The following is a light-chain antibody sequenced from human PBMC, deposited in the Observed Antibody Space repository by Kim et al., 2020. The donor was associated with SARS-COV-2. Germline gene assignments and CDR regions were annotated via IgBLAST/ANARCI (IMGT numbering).Light chain of an antibody. Sequence: ALGQPAGMTCGGESFGSKNVHWYQQKPGQAPVLVIYRDSNRPSGVPERFSGANSGNTATLTTSRAQAGDEADYYCQVWDSSTAWVFGGGTQLTVL. V-gene: IGLV3-9*01. J-gene: IGLJ3*02. CDR3: QVWDSSTAWV. CDR1: SFGSKN. CDR2: RDS.